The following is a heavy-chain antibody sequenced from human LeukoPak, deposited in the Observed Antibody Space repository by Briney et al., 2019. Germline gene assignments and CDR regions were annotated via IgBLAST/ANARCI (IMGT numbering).Heavy chain of an antibody. J-gene: IGHJ4*02. V-gene: IGHV3-7*04. CDR1: GFTLSDYS. Sequence: GGSLRLSCAASGFTLSDYSMNWVRQAPGKGLEWVANIKQDGSEKNYVDSVKGRFTISRDDAKNSLYLQMNSLRAEDTAVYYCARGLLAAAGIDYWGQGALVTVSS. CDR2: IKQDGSEK. CDR3: ARGLLAAAGIDY. D-gene: IGHD6-13*01.